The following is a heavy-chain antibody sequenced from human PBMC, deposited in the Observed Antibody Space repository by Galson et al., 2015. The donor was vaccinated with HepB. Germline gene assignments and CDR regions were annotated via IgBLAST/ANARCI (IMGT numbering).Heavy chain of an antibody. CDR3: ARDFGGNSDLDY. V-gene: IGHV3-30*09. J-gene: IGHJ4*02. CDR1: GFTFSNYA. CDR2: ISSDGNNK. Sequence: SLRLSCAASGFTFSNYAIHWVRQAPGKGLEWLAVISSDGNNKYYADSVKGRIAVSRDNSRNTLFLQMSSLRPEDTAVYYCARDFGGNSDLDYWGQGTLVTVSS. D-gene: IGHD4-23*01.